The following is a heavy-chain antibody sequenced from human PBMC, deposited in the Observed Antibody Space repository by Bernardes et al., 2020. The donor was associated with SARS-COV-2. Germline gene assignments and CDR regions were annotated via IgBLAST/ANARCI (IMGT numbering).Heavy chain of an antibody. V-gene: IGHV4-61*02. J-gene: IGHJ6*02. CDR1: GGSISSGSYY. CDR3: ARDLQTGEPQYYYYGMDV. CDR2: IYTSGST. Sequence: SETLSLTCTVSGGSISSGSYYWSWIRQPAGKGLEWIGRIYTSGSTNYNPSLKSRVTISVDTSKNQFSLKLSSVTAADTAVYYCARDLQTGEPQYYYYGMDVWGQGTTVTVAS. D-gene: IGHD3-16*01.